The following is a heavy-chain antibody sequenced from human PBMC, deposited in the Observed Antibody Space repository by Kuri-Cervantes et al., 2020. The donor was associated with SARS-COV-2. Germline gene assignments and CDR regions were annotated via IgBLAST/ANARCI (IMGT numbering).Heavy chain of an antibody. CDR3: ARSTYNNWFDP. V-gene: IGHV3-21*04. D-gene: IGHD1-14*01. CDR2: ISSSSSYI. Sequence: GESLKISCAASGFTFSSYSMNWVRQAPGKGLEWVSSISSSSSYIYYADSVKGRFTISRDNAKNSLYLQMNSLRAEDTALYHCARSTYNNWFDPWGQGTPVTVSS. J-gene: IGHJ5*02. CDR1: GFTFSSYS.